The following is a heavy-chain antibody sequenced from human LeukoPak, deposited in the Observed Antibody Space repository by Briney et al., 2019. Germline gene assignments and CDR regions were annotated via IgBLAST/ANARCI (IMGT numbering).Heavy chain of an antibody. Sequence: GGSLRLSCAASRFTFSSYSMNWVRQAPGKGLEWVSSISSSSSYIYYADSVKGRFTISRDNAKNSLYLQMNSLRAEDTAVYYCARAFGYNYIFDYWGQGTLVTVSS. D-gene: IGHD5-24*01. V-gene: IGHV3-21*01. J-gene: IGHJ4*02. CDR3: ARAFGYNYIFDY. CDR2: ISSSSSYI. CDR1: RFTFSSYS.